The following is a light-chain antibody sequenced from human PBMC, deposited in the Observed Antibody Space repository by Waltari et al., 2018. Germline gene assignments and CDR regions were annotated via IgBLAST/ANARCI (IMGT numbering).Light chain of an antibody. J-gene: IGKJ4*01. CDR1: QSSSEW. CDR3: QQYNLYPLT. Sequence: DIQMTQSPSTLSASVGDRVTITCRASQSSSEWLAWYQQKPGKAPKLLIYKTSNLQSGVPSRISGSGSGTESTLTISSLQPDDFATYYCQQYNLYPLTFGGGTKVEIK. V-gene: IGKV1-5*03. CDR2: KTS.